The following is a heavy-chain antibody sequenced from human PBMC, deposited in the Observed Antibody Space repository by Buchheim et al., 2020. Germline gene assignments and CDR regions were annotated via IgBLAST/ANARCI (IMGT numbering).Heavy chain of an antibody. Sequence: QVQLQESGPGLVKPSQTLSLTCTVSGGSISSGSYYWSWIRQPAGKGLEWIGRIYTSGSTNYNPSLKSRVTISVDTSKNQFSLKLSSVTAADTAVYYCAREHAYCGGDCYSEEGVFDYYYGMDVWGQGTT. CDR1: GGSISSGSYY. CDR2: IYTSGST. V-gene: IGHV4-61*02. D-gene: IGHD2-21*02. CDR3: AREHAYCGGDCYSEEGVFDYYYGMDV. J-gene: IGHJ6*02.